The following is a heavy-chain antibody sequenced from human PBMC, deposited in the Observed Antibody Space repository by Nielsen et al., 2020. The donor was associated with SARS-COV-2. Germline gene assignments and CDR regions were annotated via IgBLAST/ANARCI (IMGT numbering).Heavy chain of an antibody. D-gene: IGHD5-24*01. V-gene: IGHV4-61*08. CDR1: GGSISSGDYY. CDR3: ASSRRDGYPDTLSFDY. J-gene: IGHJ4*02. Sequence: SETLSLTCTVSGGSISSGDYYWSWIRQPPGKGLEWIGYIYYSGSTNYNPSLKSRVTISVDTSKNQFSLKLSSVTAADTAVYYCASSRRDGYPDTLSFDYWGQGTLVTVSS. CDR2: IYYSGST.